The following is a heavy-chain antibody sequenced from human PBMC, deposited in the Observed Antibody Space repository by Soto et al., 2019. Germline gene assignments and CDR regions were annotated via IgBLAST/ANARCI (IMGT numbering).Heavy chain of an antibody. CDR3: RRGEDRGEHFGH. D-gene: IGHD2-15*01. CDR1: GYSFNDYY. CDR2: ITPNNGGT. V-gene: IGHV1-2*02. J-gene: IGHJ4*02. Sequence: QVQLVQSGTEVKKPGASVKVSCKASGYSFNDYYLHWVRQAPGQGLEWVGWITPNNGGTNYAQKFQGRVTITSDTTITTAYMELSRLTSDDTAVYYCRRGEDRGEHFGHWGQGTLVTVSS.